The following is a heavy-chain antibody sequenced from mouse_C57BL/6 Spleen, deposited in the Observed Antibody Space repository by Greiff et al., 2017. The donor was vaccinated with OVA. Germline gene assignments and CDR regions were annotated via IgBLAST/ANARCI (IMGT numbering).Heavy chain of an antibody. J-gene: IGHJ2*01. D-gene: IGHD2-5*01. V-gene: IGHV1-81*01. CDR3: AREGYSNYYFDY. Sequence: QVQLKQSGAELARPGASVKLSCKASGYTFTSYGISWVKQRTGQGLEWIGEIYPRSGNTYYNEKFKGKATLTADKSSSTAYMELRSLTSEDSAVYFCAREGYSNYYFDYWGQGTTLTVSS. CDR1: GYTFTSYG. CDR2: IYPRSGNT.